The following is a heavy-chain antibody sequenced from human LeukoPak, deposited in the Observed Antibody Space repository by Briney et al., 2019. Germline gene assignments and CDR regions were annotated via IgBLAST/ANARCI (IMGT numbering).Heavy chain of an antibody. V-gene: IGHV3-74*01. CDR2: SKYDGSTK. D-gene: IGHD2/OR15-2a*01. CDR1: GFSLSGSW. J-gene: IGHJ3*01. Sequence: PGGSLRLSCEASGFSLSGSWMHWVRQAPGKGLMWVSQSKYDGSTKSYAASVRGRFTISSDNAKNTLYLHMDSLRAEDTAVYYCARSDYFHNWGQGTMVVVSA. CDR3: ARSDYFHN.